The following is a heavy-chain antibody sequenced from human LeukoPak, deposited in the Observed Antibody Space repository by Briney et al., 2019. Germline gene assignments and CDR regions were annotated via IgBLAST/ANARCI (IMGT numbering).Heavy chain of an antibody. CDR2: IYSGGST. D-gene: IGHD5-12*01. CDR3: ASSGVATYYYYYYGMDV. Sequence: GGSLRLSCAASGFTVSSNYMSCVRQAPGKGLEWGLVIYSGGSTYYAASVKGRFTISRHNSKNTLYLQMNSLRAEDTAVYYCASSGVATYYYYYYGMDVWGQGTTVTVSS. V-gene: IGHV3-53*04. J-gene: IGHJ6*02. CDR1: GFTVSSNY.